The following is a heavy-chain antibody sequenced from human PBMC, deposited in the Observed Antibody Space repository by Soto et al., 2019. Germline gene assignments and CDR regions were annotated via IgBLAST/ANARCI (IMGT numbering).Heavy chain of an antibody. CDR1: GFTFSDYY. J-gene: IGHJ6*02. D-gene: IGHD3-3*01. Sequence: QVQLVESGGGLVKPGGSLRLSCAASGFTFSDYYMSWLRQAPGKGLEWVSYISSSGSTIYYADSVKGRFTISRDNAKNSLYLQMNSLRAEDTAVYYCARDLTIFGVVPSYYYYGMDVWGQGTTVTVSS. V-gene: IGHV3-11*01. CDR3: ARDLTIFGVVPSYYYYGMDV. CDR2: ISSSGSTI.